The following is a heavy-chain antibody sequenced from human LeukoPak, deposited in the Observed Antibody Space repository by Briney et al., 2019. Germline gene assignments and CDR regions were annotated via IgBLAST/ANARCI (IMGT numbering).Heavy chain of an antibody. CDR1: GFIFSDYT. CDR3: ARSSRSWGVFDI. Sequence: GASLRLSCAASGFIFSDYTMSWVRQAPGKGLGWVSAISTGGDDTNYADSVKGRFTISRDSSKNTLSLHINSLRAEDTAIYYCARSSRSWGVFDIWGQGTMVTVSS. CDR2: ISTGGDDT. J-gene: IGHJ3*02. D-gene: IGHD7-27*01. V-gene: IGHV3-23*01.